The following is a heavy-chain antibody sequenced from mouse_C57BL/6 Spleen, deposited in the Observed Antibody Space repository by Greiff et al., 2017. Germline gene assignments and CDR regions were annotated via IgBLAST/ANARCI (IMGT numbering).Heavy chain of an antibody. V-gene: IGHV1-80*01. CDR2: IYPGDGDT. CDR1: GYAFSSYW. Sequence: QVQLQQSGAELVKPGASVKISCKASGYAFSSYWMNWVKQRPGKGLEWIGQIYPGDGDTNYNGKFKGKATLTADKSSSTTYMQLSSLTSEDYAVYFCARWYDYDEGYYAMDYWGQGTSVTVSS. J-gene: IGHJ4*01. D-gene: IGHD2-4*01. CDR3: ARWYDYDEGYYAMDY.